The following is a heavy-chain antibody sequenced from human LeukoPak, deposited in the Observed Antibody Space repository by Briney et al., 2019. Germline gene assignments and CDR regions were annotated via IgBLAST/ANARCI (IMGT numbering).Heavy chain of an antibody. D-gene: IGHD3-10*01. CDR2: INHSGST. CDR3: ARGRYYGSEKSDY. J-gene: IGHJ4*02. CDR1: GGSISSSSYY. Sequence: SETLSLTCTVSGGSISSSSYYWSWIRQPPGKGLEWIGEINHSGSTNYNPSLKSRVTISVDASKNQFSLKLTSVTAADTAVYYCARGRYYGSEKSDYWGQGTLVTVSS. V-gene: IGHV4-39*07.